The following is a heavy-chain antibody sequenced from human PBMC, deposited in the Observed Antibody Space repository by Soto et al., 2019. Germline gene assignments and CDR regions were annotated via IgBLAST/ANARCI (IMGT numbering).Heavy chain of an antibody. Sequence: QVQLHESGPGLVKPSQTLSLTCTVSGVSISSGDYYWNWIRQPPGKGLEWIGSIYYSGRTYYSPSLKSRVNISRSTYRNLFFLMLTSGTAADTAVYYCVRGDPGACSSTSGSDAVVLWGRGTMVAVSS. CDR2: IYYSGRT. V-gene: IGHV4-30-4*01. CDR1: GVSISSGDYY. D-gene: IGHD2-2*01. J-gene: IGHJ3*01. CDR3: VRGDPGACSSTSGSDAVVL.